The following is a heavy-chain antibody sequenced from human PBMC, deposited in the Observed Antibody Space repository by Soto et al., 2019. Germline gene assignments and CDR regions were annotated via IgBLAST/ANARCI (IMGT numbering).Heavy chain of an antibody. CDR3: AKDSEQNYYDSSGYSDAFDI. J-gene: IGHJ3*02. V-gene: IGHV3-23*01. Sequence: GASVKVSCAASGFTFSSYAMSWVRQAPGKGLEWVSAISGSGGSTYYADSVKGRFTISRDNSKNTLYLQMNSLRAEDTAVYYCAKDSEQNYYDSSGYSDAFDIWGQGTMVTVSS. D-gene: IGHD3-22*01. CDR1: GFTFSSYA. CDR2: ISGSGGST.